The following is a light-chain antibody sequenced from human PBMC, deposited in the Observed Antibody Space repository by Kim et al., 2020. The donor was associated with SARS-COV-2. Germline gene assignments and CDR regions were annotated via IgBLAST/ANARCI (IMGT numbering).Light chain of an antibody. CDR1: SLRTYY. CDR3: NSRDISGNHLV. CDR2: GEN. V-gene: IGLV3-19*01. Sequence: SSELTQDPAVSVALGQTVRIACQGDSLRTYYINWYQQKPGQAPVLVIHGENNRPSGIPDRVSGSRSGKTASLTITGAQAEDEADYYCNSRDISGNHLVFGGGTKVTVL. J-gene: IGLJ3*02.